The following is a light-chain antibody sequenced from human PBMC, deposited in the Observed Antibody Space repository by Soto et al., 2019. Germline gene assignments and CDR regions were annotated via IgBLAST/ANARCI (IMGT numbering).Light chain of an antibody. CDR3: CSYAGSDNVI. J-gene: IGLJ2*01. CDR2: DVS. CDR1: SSDVGGYNY. Sequence: QSALTQPRSVSGSLGQSVTISCTGTSSDVGGYNYVSWYQQHPGEAPKLMMYDVSKRPSGVPDRFSGSKSGNTASLTVSGLQAEDEAEYYCCSYAGSDNVIFGGGTKVTVL. V-gene: IGLV2-11*01.